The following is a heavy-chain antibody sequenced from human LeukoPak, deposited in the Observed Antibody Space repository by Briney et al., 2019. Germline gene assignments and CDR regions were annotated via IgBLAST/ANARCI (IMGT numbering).Heavy chain of an antibody. CDR3: ARAPSEIGGYYPEYFRH. CDR1: GFTFDRYA. D-gene: IGHD3-22*01. V-gene: IGHV3-9*01. J-gene: IGHJ1*01. Sequence: HAGGSLRLSCATSGFTFDRYAMHWVRRAPGKGLEWVSGIGWNPISFDYASSVKGRFTISRDNAKKSLYLQMDSLRPEDTGVYYCARAPSEIGGYYPEYFRHWGQGTLVTVSS. CDR2: IGWNPISF.